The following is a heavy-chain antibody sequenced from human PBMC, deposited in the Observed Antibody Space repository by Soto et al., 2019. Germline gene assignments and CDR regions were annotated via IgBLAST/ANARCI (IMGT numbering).Heavy chain of an antibody. J-gene: IGHJ4*02. V-gene: IGHV3-64D*06. Sequence: GGSLRLSCSASGFIFSESTIYWVRQVPGKGLEAISAVSTSGRSTYYADSVKDRFTISRDNSKNTLFLQMGSLRPEDTAIYYCVKQENGLDGVAFDYWGQGPQVTVSS. CDR3: VKQENGLDGVAFDY. D-gene: IGHD2-15*01. CDR1: GFIFSEST. CDR2: VSTSGRST.